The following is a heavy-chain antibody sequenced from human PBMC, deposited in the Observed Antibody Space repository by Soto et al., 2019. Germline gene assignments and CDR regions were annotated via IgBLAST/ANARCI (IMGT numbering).Heavy chain of an antibody. J-gene: IGHJ4*02. Sequence: PSETLSLTCTVSGGSITTGGYYWSWIRQLPGKGLEWIGHRYYSESTYYNPSLKSRVSISLDTSKNQFSLKLSFVTAADTAMYYCARTKCSGRSCYPWSRDYCGQGTPVTVS. CDR1: GGSITTGGYY. CDR3: ARTKCSGRSCYPWSRDY. D-gene: IGHD2-15*01. V-gene: IGHV4-31*03. CDR2: RYYSEST.